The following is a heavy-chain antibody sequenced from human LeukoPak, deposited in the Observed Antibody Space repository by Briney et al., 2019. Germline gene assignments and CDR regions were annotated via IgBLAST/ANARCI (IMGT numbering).Heavy chain of an antibody. J-gene: IGHJ4*02. Sequence: PGGSLRLSCAASGFTFSSYAMSWVRQAPGNGLEWVSAISGSGGSTYYADSVKGRFTISRDNSKNTLYLQMNSLRAEDTAVYYCAKYCSSTSCYCDYWGQGTLVTVSS. CDR3: AKYCSSTSCYCDY. V-gene: IGHV3-23*01. D-gene: IGHD2-2*01. CDR2: ISGSGGST. CDR1: GFTFSSYA.